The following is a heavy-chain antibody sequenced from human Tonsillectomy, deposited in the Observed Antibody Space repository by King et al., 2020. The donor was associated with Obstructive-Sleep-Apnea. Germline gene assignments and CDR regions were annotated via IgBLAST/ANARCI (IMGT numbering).Heavy chain of an antibody. CDR1: GFTFSSYA. J-gene: IGHJ2*01. V-gene: IGHV3-30*04. CDR2: ISYDGSNK. CDR3: AGDFSGTEFPNWYFDL. Sequence: VQLVESGGGVVQPGRSLRLSCAASGFTFSSYAMHWVRQAPGKGLEWVAVISYDGSNKYYADSVKGRFTISRDNSKNKLYLQMNSLRAEDTAMYYCAGDFSGTEFPNWYFDLWGRGTLVTVSS. D-gene: IGHD5-12*01.